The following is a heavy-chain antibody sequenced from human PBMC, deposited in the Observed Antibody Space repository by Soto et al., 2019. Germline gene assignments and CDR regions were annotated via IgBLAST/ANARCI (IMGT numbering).Heavy chain of an antibody. J-gene: IGHJ6*02. D-gene: IGHD6-19*01. Sequence: SETLSLTCSVSNGSISSYYWTWIRQPPGKGLEWIGSIYSIGNTYYNPSLKSGVTISADTSKNQFSLNLISVTAADTAVYYCRRSSRYSTDVWGQGITVTVSS. CDR2: IYSIGNT. V-gene: IGHV4-59*05. CDR1: NGSISSYY. CDR3: RRSSRYSTDV.